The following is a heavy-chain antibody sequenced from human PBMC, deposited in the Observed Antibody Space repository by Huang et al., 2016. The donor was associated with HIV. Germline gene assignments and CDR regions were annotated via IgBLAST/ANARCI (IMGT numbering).Heavy chain of an antibody. Sequence: QVQLVQSGAEVKKPGASVKVSCKTSGYTFADYFIHWVRPAPGQGLEWVAWLNPKNGATNYAQKVLGRGTGTGDTSINTAYMEFSGLTSDDTANYYCTRDGVAPDEEFDYWGQGTLIIVSS. CDR3: TRDGVAPDEEFDY. CDR2: LNPKNGAT. D-gene: IGHD5-12*01. J-gene: IGHJ4*02. V-gene: IGHV1-2*02. CDR1: GYTFADYF.